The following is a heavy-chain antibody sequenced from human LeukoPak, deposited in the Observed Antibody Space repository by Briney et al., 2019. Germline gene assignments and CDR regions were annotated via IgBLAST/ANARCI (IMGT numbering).Heavy chain of an antibody. CDR1: GYTFTGYY. V-gene: IGHV1-2*04. CDR3: ARRHSSSSRRGFDY. Sequence: GASVKVSCKASGYTFTGYYMQWVRQAPGQGLEWMGWINPNSGGTNYAQKFQGWVTMTRDTSISTAYMELSRLRSDDTAVYYCARRHSSSSRRGFDYWGQGTLVTVSS. CDR2: INPNSGGT. D-gene: IGHD6-6*01. J-gene: IGHJ4*02.